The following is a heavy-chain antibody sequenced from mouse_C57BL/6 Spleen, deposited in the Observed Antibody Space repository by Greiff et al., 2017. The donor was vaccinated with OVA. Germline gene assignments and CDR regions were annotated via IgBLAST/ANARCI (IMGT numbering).Heavy chain of an antibody. J-gene: IGHJ2*01. D-gene: IGHD2-3*01. Sequence: QVQLKQPGAELVRPGSSVKLSCKASGYTFTSYWMHWVKQRPIQGLEWIGNIDPSDSETHYNQKFKDKATLTVDKSSSTAYMQLSSLTSEDSAVYYCAREGIYDGYFDFDYWGQGTTLTVSS. CDR1: GYTFTSYW. CDR3: AREGIYDGYFDFDY. V-gene: IGHV1-52*01. CDR2: IDPSDSET.